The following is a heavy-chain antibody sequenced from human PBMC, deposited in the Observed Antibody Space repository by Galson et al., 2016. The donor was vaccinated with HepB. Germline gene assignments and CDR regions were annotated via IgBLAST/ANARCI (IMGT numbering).Heavy chain of an antibody. CDR2: ILNSGAST. V-gene: IGHV3-23*01. CDR3: ARESEEMASTAYFDC. Sequence: SLRLSCAASGFTFSSYAMNWVRQAPGKGLEWVSAILNSGASTSYADSVKGRFTISRDNSKNTLHLQMTSLRAEDTGVYYCARESEEMASTAYFDCWGQGTLVTVSS. CDR1: GFTFSSYA. J-gene: IGHJ4*02. D-gene: IGHD5/OR15-5a*01.